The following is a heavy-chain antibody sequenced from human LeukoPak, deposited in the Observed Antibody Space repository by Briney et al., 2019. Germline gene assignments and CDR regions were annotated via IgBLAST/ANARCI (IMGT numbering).Heavy chain of an antibody. CDR2: ISIYNGNT. D-gene: IGHD3-3*01. Sequence: ASVKVSCKASGYTFTNYGISWVRQAPGQGLEWMGWISIYNGNTDYAQKLRGRVTMTTDASTSTAYMELRSLRSDDTAVYYCARITYDFWSGYYMPDDPWGQGTLVTVSS. CDR3: ARITYDFWSGYYMPDDP. CDR1: GYTFTNYG. V-gene: IGHV1-18*01. J-gene: IGHJ5*02.